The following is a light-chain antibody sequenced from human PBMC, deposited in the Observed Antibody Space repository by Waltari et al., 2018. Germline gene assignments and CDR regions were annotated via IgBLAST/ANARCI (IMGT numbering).Light chain of an antibody. Sequence: IVLTQSPANLSLSPVQRATLSCWASQGVGNHLARYQQKRCQAPRLLIYDASKRATGIPVRFSGSGFGTDFTLTIDSLESEDFGVYYCQQRSKWPPMFGQGTKVEIK. CDR1: QGVGNH. V-gene: IGKV3-11*01. CDR3: QQRSKWPPM. CDR2: DAS. J-gene: IGKJ1*01.